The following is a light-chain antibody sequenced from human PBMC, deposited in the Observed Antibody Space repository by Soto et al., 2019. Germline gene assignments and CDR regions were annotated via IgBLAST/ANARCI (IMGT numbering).Light chain of an antibody. CDR1: QSISSS. Sequence: EIVMTQSPVTLSVSPGEGATLSCRASQSISSSLAWYQQKPGQPPKLLLFGASTRATGIPARFSGSGSGKEFTLTITRLQSEDSAIYYCEQYGTWTTNLLTFGGGTKVEI. J-gene: IGKJ4*01. CDR2: GAS. CDR3: EQYGTWTTNLLT. V-gene: IGKV3-15*01.